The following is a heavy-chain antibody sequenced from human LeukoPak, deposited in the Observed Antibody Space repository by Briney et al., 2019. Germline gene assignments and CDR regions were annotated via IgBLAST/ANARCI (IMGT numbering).Heavy chain of an antibody. Sequence: GGSLRLSCAPSVFTFTIYSINSVRQAPRKRLECVSSIIISRSYIYYADSVKGGFTISRDNAKNSMYLQMNRMRAEETAVYYCARGINDSAGDYWGQGTLVTVSS. D-gene: IGHD3-22*01. J-gene: IGHJ4*02. CDR1: VFTFTIYS. V-gene: IGHV3-21*01. CDR2: IIISRSYI. CDR3: ARGINDSAGDY.